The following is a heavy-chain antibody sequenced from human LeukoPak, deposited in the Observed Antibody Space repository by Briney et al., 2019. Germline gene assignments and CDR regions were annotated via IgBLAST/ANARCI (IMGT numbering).Heavy chain of an antibody. CDR2: AYYSGCT. CDR1: GGSISSSSYF. D-gene: IGHD3-10*01. V-gene: IGHV4-39*02. J-gene: IGHJ1*01. CDR3: ARDYYGSGRYRQYFLH. Sequence: SGTLSLTCTVSGGSISSSSYFWGWIRQPPGKGLEWIGTAYYSGCTYYNPSLKSRVTISVDTSKNQVSLKLSSVTAADTAVYYCARDYYGSGRYRQYFLHWGQGTLVTVSS.